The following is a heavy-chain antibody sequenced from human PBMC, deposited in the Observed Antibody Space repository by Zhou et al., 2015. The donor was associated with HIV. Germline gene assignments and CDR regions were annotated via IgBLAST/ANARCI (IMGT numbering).Heavy chain of an antibody. CDR1: GGIFSDHA. CDR2: VIPIFGTA. Sequence: QVQLVQSGAEVRKPGSSVKVSCKTSGGIFSDHAVSWVRQAPGQGLEWMGAVIPIFGTANYAQKFQGRVTITADESTSTAYMELSSLRSEDTAVYYCARDQYSYGPITGYYGMDVWGQGTTVTVSS. J-gene: IGHJ6*02. CDR3: ARDQYSYGPITGYYGMDV. D-gene: IGHD5-18*01. V-gene: IGHV1-69*01.